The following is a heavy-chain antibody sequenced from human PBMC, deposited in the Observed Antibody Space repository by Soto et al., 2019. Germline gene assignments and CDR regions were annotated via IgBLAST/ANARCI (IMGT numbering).Heavy chain of an antibody. Sequence: QVQLVESGGGVVQPGRSLRLSCEASGFSFSSYGIHWVRQAPGKGLQWVAVIWIDGSKEYYADSVKGRFTFSRDTSKNTMYLQMNSLRAEDTAVYYCARQLLYGSGSRDFHYYGMDVWGQGTTVTVSS. J-gene: IGHJ6*02. CDR3: ARQLLYGSGSRDFHYYGMDV. CDR1: GFSFSSYG. V-gene: IGHV3-33*01. D-gene: IGHD3-10*01. CDR2: IWIDGSKE.